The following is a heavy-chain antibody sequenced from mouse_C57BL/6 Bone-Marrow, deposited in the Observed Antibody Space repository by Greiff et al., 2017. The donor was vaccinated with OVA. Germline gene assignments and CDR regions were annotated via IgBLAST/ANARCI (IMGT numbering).Heavy chain of an antibody. D-gene: IGHD2-5*01. Sequence: VKLMESGAELVRPGASVTLSCTASGYTFTDSEMHWVKQTPVHGLEWIGAIDPETGGTAYNQKFKGKAILTADKSSSTAYMELRSLTSEDSAVYYCTRGYSNYYAMDYWGQGTSVTVSS. CDR3: TRGYSNYYAMDY. CDR1: GYTFTDSE. CDR2: IDPETGGT. V-gene: IGHV1-15*01. J-gene: IGHJ4*01.